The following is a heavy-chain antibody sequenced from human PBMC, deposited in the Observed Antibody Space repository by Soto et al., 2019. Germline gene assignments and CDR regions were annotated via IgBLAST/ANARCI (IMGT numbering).Heavy chain of an antibody. CDR2: ISAYNGNT. Sequence: QVQLVQSGAEVKKPGASVKVSCKASGYTFTSYGISWVRQAPGQGLAWMGWISAYNGNTNYAQKLQGRGTMTTATSTSTAYMELRSLRSDDTAVYDCAREGGTAMGNYYYCGMDVWGQGTTVTVSS. CDR1: GYTFTSYG. V-gene: IGHV1-18*01. J-gene: IGHJ6*02. CDR3: AREGGTAMGNYYYCGMDV. D-gene: IGHD5-18*01.